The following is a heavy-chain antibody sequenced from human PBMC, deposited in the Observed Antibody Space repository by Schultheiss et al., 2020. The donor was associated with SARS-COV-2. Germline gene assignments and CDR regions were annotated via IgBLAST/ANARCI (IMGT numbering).Heavy chain of an antibody. Sequence: GESLKISCAASGFTFSSYAMHWVRQAPGKGLEWVAVISYDGSNKYYADSVKGRFTISRDNSKNTLYLQMNSLRAEDTAVYYCARDQATKYYDFWSGGTYGMDVWGQGTTVTVSS. CDR3: ARDQATKYYDFWSGGTYGMDV. V-gene: IGHV3-30*01. D-gene: IGHD3-3*01. J-gene: IGHJ6*02. CDR1: GFTFSSYA. CDR2: ISYDGSNK.